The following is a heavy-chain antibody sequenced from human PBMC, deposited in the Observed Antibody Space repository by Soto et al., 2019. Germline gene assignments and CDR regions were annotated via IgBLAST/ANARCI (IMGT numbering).Heavy chain of an antibody. CDR1: GFAFRTYA. Sequence: VASLRPSYESFGFAFRTYAMSMMCQAPGRWVDWVSAISGSRGSAYYADCVKDRLTISRDNSKNTLYLQMNSLRAEDTAVYYCAYSSTPFDYWGQGTLVTVSS. V-gene: IGHV3-23*01. D-gene: IGHD6-13*01. CDR3: AYSSTPFDY. CDR2: ISGSRGSA. J-gene: IGHJ4*02.